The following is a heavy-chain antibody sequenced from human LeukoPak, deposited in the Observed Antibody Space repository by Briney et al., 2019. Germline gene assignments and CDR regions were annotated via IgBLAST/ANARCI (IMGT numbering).Heavy chain of an antibody. Sequence: GGSLRLSCAASGLTLSSFTMHWVRHNPGKGLEWVAVISYDESQKWYADSVKGRFTISRDISKNTLYLEMDSLRREDTAVYYCARAYDSSWHNFDYWGQGSLVTVSS. V-gene: IGHV3-30-3*01. D-gene: IGHD6-13*01. CDR3: ARAYDSSWHNFDY. CDR2: ISYDESQK. J-gene: IGHJ4*02. CDR1: GLTLSSFT.